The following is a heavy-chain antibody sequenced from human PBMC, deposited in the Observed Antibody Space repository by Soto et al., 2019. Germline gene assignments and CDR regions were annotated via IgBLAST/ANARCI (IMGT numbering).Heavy chain of an antibody. J-gene: IGHJ4*02. D-gene: IGHD3-22*01. V-gene: IGHV3-15*07. CDR3: TTANYYYDSSEVDY. CDR1: GFTFSNAW. Sequence: GSLRLSCAASGFTFSNAWMNWVRQAPGKGLEWVGRIKSKTDGGTTDYAAPVKGRFTISRDDSKNTLYLQMNSLKTEDTAVYYCTTANYYYDSSEVDYWGQGTLVTVSS. CDR2: IKSKTDGGTT.